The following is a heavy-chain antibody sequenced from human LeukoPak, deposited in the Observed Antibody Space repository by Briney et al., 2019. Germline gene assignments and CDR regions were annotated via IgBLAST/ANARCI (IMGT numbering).Heavy chain of an antibody. J-gene: IGHJ4*02. CDR3: ARDSHSGSSYRLDY. V-gene: IGHV3-53*01. CDR1: GFIVSSNY. CDR2: IYSGGST. Sequence: QPGGSLRLSCAASGFIVSSNYMSWVRQAPGKGLEWVAVIYSGGSTYYADSVKGRFTISRDNSKNTLYLQMNSLRAEDTAVYYCARDSHSGSSYRLDYWGQGTLVTVSS. D-gene: IGHD1-26*01.